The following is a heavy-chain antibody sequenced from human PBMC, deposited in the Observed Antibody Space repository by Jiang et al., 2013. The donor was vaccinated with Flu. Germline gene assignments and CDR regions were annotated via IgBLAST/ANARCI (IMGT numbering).Heavy chain of an antibody. CDR3: ARVTQSWREYYYYYYGMDV. D-gene: IGHD6-13*01. CDR2: ISYDGSNK. Sequence: KGLEWVAVISYDGSNKYYADSVKGRFTISRDNSKNTLYLQMNSLRAEDTAVYYCARVTQSWREYYYYYYGMDVWGQGTTVTVSS. J-gene: IGHJ6*02. V-gene: IGHV3-30*04.